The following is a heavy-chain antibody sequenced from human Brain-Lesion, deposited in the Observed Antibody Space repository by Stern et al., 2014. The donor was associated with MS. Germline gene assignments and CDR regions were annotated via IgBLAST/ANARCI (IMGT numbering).Heavy chain of an antibody. CDR2: ISSYNGNT. CDR3: ARERLRDFNDYHFDS. Sequence: VQLVESGPEVRQPGASVRVSCKASGYTFTTPNYGIAWVREAPGRGLEWIGWISSYNGNTVYAQKRQDRVTMTTDTSTSTAYMELRSLRSDDTAFYYCARERLRDFNDYHFDSWGQGTLVTVSS. D-gene: IGHD4-11*01. CDR1: GYTFTTPNYG. J-gene: IGHJ4*02. V-gene: IGHV1-18*01.